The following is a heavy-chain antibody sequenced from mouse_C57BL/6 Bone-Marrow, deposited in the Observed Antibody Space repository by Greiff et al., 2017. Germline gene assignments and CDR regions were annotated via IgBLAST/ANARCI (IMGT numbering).Heavy chain of an antibody. CDR3: ERFPYDGYHDPDGFAY. J-gene: IGHJ3*01. CDR1: GYSFTDYN. V-gene: IGHV1-39*01. D-gene: IGHD2-3*01. CDR2: INPNYGTT. Sequence: VQLKESGPELVKPGASVKISCKASGYSFTDYNMNWVKQSNGKSLEWIGVINPNYGTTSYNQKFKGKATLTVDQSSSTAYMQLNSLTSEDSAVYYCERFPYDGYHDPDGFAYWGQGTLVTVSA.